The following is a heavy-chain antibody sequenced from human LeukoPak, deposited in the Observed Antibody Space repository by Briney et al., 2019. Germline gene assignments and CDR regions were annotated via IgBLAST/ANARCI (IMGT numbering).Heavy chain of an antibody. D-gene: IGHD1-26*01. CDR2: INPSGGST. V-gene: IGHV1-46*01. CDR3: AREGYSSGSSLFFDY. Sequence: ASVKVSCKASGYTFTSYYMHWVRQAPGQGLEWMGIINPSGGSTSYAQKFQGRVTMTRDTSTSTVYMELSSLRSEDTAVYYCAREGYSSGSSLFFDYWGQGTLVTVSS. J-gene: IGHJ4*02. CDR1: GYTFTSYY.